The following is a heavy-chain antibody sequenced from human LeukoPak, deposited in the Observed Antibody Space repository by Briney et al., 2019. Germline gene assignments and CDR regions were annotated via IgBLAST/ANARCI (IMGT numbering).Heavy chain of an antibody. V-gene: IGHV3-23*01. J-gene: IGHJ6*03. CDR2: ISGSGGST. CDR1: GFTFSSYG. CDR3: ARVRRWSGEAGDQYYMDV. Sequence: GGSLRLSCAASGFTFSSYGMNWVRQAPGKGLEWVSAISGSGGSTYYADSVKGRFTISRDNSKNTLYLQMNSLRAEDTAVYYCARVRRWSGEAGDQYYMDVWGKGTTVTISS. D-gene: IGHD3-10*01.